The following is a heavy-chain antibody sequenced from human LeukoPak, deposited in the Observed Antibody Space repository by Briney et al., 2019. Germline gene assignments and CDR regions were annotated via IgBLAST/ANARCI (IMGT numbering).Heavy chain of an antibody. J-gene: IGHJ2*01. CDR3: ARRAAGGSHFDL. CDR1: DGSISNSNYY. CDR2: VYYSGTT. D-gene: IGHD6-13*01. V-gene: IGHV4-39*07. Sequence: SETLSLTCTVSDGSISNSNYYWAWIRQPPGKGLEWIGSVYYSGTTYYNPSLKSRVTISVDTSKNQFSLKLSSVTAADTAVYYCARRAAGGSHFDLWGRGTLVTVSS.